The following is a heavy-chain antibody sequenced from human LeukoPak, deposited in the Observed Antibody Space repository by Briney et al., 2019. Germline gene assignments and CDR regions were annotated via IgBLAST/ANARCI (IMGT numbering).Heavy chain of an antibody. CDR3: ARDRYSSGWADAFDI. Sequence: PGRSLRLSCVASGFIFRSHGMHWVRQAPGKGLEWVAVIWYDGSNKYYADSVKGRFTISRDNSKNTLYLQMNSLRADDTAVYYCARDRYSSGWADAFDIWAKGQWSPSLQ. D-gene: IGHD6-19*01. V-gene: IGHV3-33*01. CDR2: IWYDGSNK. CDR1: GFIFRSHG. J-gene: IGHJ3*02.